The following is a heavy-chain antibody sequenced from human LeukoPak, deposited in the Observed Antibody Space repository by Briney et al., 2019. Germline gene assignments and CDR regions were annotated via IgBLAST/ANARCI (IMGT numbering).Heavy chain of an antibody. CDR1: GFTFSTYA. CDR2: ITGSGGST. CDR3: ARSGYSGYDDAFDI. D-gene: IGHD5-12*01. J-gene: IGHJ3*02. V-gene: IGHV3-23*01. Sequence: GGSLRLSCAASGFTFSTYAMSWVRQAPGKGLEWVSAITGSGGSTYYADSVKGRFTISRDNSKNTLYLQMNSLRAEDTAIYYCARSGYSGYDDAFDIWGQGTMVTVSS.